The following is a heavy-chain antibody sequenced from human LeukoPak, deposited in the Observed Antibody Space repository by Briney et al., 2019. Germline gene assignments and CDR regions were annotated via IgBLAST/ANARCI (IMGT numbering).Heavy chain of an antibody. CDR3: ARHPGYSYLTTYSYYYMDV. CDR2: TYYNGRT. CDR1: GGAPSSSSSY. J-gene: IGHJ6*03. V-gene: IGHV4-39*01. Sequence: PSETLSLTCTVSGGAPSSSSSYWGWIRQPPGKGLEWIGTTYYNGRTYYNPSLESRVTISIDTSKNQFSLRLTSVTAADTAVYYCARHPGYSYLTTYSYYYMDVWGKGTTVTVSS. D-gene: IGHD5-18*01.